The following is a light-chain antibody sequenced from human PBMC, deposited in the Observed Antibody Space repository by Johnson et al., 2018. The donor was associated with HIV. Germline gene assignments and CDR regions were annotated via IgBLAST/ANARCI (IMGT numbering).Light chain of an antibody. Sequence: QSMLTQPPSVSAAPGQEVTISCSASSSSIGNDFVSWYQQLPGTAPKLLISENNERPSGIPDRFSGSKSGTSATLGITGLQTGDEADYYCGTWDSSLNAYVFGAATKVAVL. J-gene: IGLJ1*01. CDR1: SSSIGNDF. CDR2: ENN. V-gene: IGLV1-51*02. CDR3: GTWDSSLNAYV.